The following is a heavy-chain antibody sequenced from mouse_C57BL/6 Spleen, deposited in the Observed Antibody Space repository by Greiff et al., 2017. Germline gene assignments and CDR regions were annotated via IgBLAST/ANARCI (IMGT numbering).Heavy chain of an antibody. CDR2: RSYDGSN. CDR3: ASYYDYDGFAY. Sequence: EVKLQESGPGLVKPSQSLSLTCSVTGYSITSGYYWNWIRKVPGNKLECMGYRSYDGSNNYNQSLKNRISITRDTSKNQFFLKLNSVTTEDTATYYCASYYDYDGFAYWGQGTLVTVSA. J-gene: IGHJ3*01. D-gene: IGHD2-4*01. V-gene: IGHV3-6*01. CDR1: GYSITSGYY.